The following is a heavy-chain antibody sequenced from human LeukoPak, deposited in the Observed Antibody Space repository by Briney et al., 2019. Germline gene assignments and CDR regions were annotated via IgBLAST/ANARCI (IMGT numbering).Heavy chain of an antibody. CDR1: RFTFSHYG. J-gene: IGHJ4*02. Sequence: GGSLRLSCGATRFTFSHYGMHWVRQAPGKGLEWVAVIWSDGTNTYYADSVKGRFTISRVDYENTVYLQMNSLRPEDSGVYYCARDAQRGFDYSNSLKYWGQGTPVTVST. D-gene: IGHD4-11*01. CDR3: ARDAQRGFDYSNSLKY. CDR2: IWSDGTNT. V-gene: IGHV3-33*01.